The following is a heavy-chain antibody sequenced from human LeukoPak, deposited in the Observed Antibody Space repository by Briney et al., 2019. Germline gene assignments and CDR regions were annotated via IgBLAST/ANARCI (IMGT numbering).Heavy chain of an antibody. CDR1: GDRVSSNSAA. D-gene: IGHD2-21*01. CDR2: TYYRSKWYN. V-gene: IGHV6-1*01. CDR3: ARSGVIDMVPFDH. Sequence: SQTLSLTCAISGDRVSSNSAAWNWIRQSPSRGLEWLGRTYYRSKWYNDYAVSVKSRTTINPDTSKNQFSLQLNSVTPEDTAVYDCARSGVIDMVPFDHWGQGTLVTVSS. J-gene: IGHJ4*02.